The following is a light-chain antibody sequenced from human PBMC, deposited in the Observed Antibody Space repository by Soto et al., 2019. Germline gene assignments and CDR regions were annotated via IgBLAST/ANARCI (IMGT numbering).Light chain of an antibody. CDR1: QTVSSNY. CDR3: QQRSNSPRT. J-gene: IGKJ4*01. V-gene: IGKV3D-20*02. Sequence: IILTQSPDTLSVSAGEIATLSCRASQTVSSNYLAWCQQRPGQAPRLRIYGASNRATGIPARFSGSGSGTDFTLTISSLEPEDFAVEYCQQRSNSPRTVGGGTKVDIK. CDR2: GAS.